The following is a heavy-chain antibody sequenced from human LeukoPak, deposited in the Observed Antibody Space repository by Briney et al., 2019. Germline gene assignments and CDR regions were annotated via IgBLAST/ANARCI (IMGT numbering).Heavy chain of an antibody. CDR1: GFSFSSYY. V-gene: IGHV3-74*01. CDR2: INGVASDT. D-gene: IGHD6-19*01. J-gene: IGHJ4*02. Sequence: GGSLRLSCAASGFSFSSYYMHWVRQAPGKGLVWVSRINGVASDTIYADSVKGRFTISRDNAKNTLYLQMNSLRAEDTAVYYCARGAAVEDFDYWGQGTLVTVSS. CDR3: ARGAAVEDFDY.